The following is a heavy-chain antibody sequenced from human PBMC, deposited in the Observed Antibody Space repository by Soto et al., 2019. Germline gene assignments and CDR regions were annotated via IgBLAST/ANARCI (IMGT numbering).Heavy chain of an antibody. J-gene: IGHJ6*02. V-gene: IGHV1-18*01. CDR3: ARVTITAMVTIGHYYYYGMDV. CDR1: GYTFTSYG. Sequence: QVQLVQSGAEVKKPGASVKVSCKASGYTFTSYGISWVRQAPGQGLEWMGWISAYNGNTNYAQKLQGRVTMTTDTSTSTAYMELRSLRSDDTAVYYCARVTITAMVTIGHYYYYGMDVWGQGTTVTVSS. D-gene: IGHD5-18*01. CDR2: ISAYNGNT.